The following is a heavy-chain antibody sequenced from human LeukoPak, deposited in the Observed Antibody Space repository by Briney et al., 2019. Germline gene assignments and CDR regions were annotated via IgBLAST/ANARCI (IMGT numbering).Heavy chain of an antibody. CDR3: ARGGKFYYGWGSYNRPNWFDA. CDR1: NGSFSDHY. Sequence: SETLSLTCIVYNGSFSDHYWSWIRQPPGKGLEWIGEVNHSGGTSKNPSLRSRVTISIDTSKNQISLKLSSVTAADTAVYYCARGGKFYYGWGSYNRPNWFDAWGLGTLVTVSS. J-gene: IGHJ5*02. V-gene: IGHV4-34*01. CDR2: VNHSGGT. D-gene: IGHD3-10*01.